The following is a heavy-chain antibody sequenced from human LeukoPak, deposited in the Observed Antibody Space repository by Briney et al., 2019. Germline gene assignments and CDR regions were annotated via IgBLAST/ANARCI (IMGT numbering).Heavy chain of an antibody. Sequence: GGSLRLSCAASGFTFSSYSMNWVRQAPGKGLEWVSYISSSSSTIYYADSVKGRFTISRDNAKNSLYLQMNSLRDEDTAVYYCARVGLVATITGEYYFDYWGQGALVTVSS. D-gene: IGHD5-12*01. CDR3: ARVGLVATITGEYYFDY. J-gene: IGHJ4*02. CDR1: GFTFSSYS. CDR2: ISSSSSTI. V-gene: IGHV3-48*02.